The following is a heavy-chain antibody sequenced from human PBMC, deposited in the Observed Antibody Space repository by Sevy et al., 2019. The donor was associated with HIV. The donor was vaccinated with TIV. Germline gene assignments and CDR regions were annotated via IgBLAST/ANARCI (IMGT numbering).Heavy chain of an antibody. CDR1: GFTFSTYV. J-gene: IGHJ3*02. V-gene: IGHV3-30-3*01. D-gene: IGHD3-22*01. Sequence: GGSLRLSCAASGFTFSTYVMHWVRQAPGKGLEWVGLISFDGNNKNYADSVKGRFSMSRDDSKNTLYLQMNSLRAEDTDVYYCARDSIPVSRYYDSSGYYKDDAFDIWGQGTLVTVSS. CDR2: ISFDGNNK. CDR3: ARDSIPVSRYYDSSGYYKDDAFDI.